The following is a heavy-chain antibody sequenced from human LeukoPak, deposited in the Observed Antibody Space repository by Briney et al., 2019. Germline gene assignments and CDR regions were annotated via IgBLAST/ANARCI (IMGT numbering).Heavy chain of an antibody. J-gene: IGHJ4*02. CDR2: ISYDGSNK. CDR1: GFTFSSYA. CDR3: ARDPRVPAAPEYYFDY. V-gene: IGHV3-30*04. D-gene: IGHD2-2*01. Sequence: GRSLRLSCAASGFTFSSYAMHWVRQAPGKGVEWVAVISYDGSNKYYADSVKGRFTISRDNSKNTLYLQMNSLRAEDTAVYYCARDPRVPAAPEYYFDYWGQGTLVTVSS.